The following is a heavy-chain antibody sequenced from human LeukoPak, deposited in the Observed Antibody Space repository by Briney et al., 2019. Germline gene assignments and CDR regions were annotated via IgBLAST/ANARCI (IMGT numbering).Heavy chain of an antibody. CDR3: AARRLYYFDY. J-gene: IGHJ4*02. CDR2: IYYSGST. V-gene: IGHV4-59*03. D-gene: IGHD2/OR15-2a*01. CDR1: GGSISSYY. Sequence: SETLSLTCAVSGGSISSYYWSWIRQPPGKGLEWIGYIYYSGSTNYNPSLKSRVTISVDTSKNQFSLKLSSVTAADTAVYCCAARRLYYFDYWGQGTLVTVSS.